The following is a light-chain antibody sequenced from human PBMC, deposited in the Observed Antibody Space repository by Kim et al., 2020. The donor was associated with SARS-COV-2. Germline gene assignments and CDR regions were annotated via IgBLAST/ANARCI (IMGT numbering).Light chain of an antibody. J-gene: IGLJ2*01. V-gene: IGLV3-19*01. Sequence: ALGQTVRLTCQGDSLRSHYASWYQQKTGQAPVLVIYGKNNRPSGIPDRFSGSSSGNTASLTITGNQAEDEANYYCNSRDSSGKHVVFGGGTQLTVL. CDR3: NSRDSSGKHVV. CDR1: SLRSHY. CDR2: GKN.